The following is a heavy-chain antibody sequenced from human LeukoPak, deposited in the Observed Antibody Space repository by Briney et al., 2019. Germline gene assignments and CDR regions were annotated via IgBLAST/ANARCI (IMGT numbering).Heavy chain of an antibody. V-gene: IGHV4-34*01. CDR1: GGSFTAYY. CDR2: INHSGST. J-gene: IGHJ4*02. CDR3: ARGQEEWELLQRAVHFDY. D-gene: IGHD1-26*01. Sequence: SETLSLTCAVYGGSFTAYYWTWIRQPPGKGLEWIAEINHSGSTTYNPSLKSRVTISVDTSKNQFSLKLTSVTAADTAVYYCARGQEEWELLQRAVHFDYWGQGTLVTVSS.